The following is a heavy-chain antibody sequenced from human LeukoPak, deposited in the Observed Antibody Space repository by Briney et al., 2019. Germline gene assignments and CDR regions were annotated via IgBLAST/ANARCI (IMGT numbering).Heavy chain of an antibody. J-gene: IGHJ4*02. D-gene: IGHD6-19*01. CDR3: AKDHGTAVAGFYY. V-gene: IGHV3-23*01. CDR1: GFSFSTYG. CDR2: ITGTGGST. Sequence: PGGSLRLSCAASGFSFSTYGVSWVRQPPGKGLEWVSGITGTGGSTYYADSVKGRFTVSRDTSKNTLYLQMNSLRAEDTAIYYCAKDHGTAVAGFYYWGQGTLVTVSS.